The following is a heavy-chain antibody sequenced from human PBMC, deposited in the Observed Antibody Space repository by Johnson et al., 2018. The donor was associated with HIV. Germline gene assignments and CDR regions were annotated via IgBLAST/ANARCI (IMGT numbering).Heavy chain of an antibody. D-gene: IGHD3-3*01. J-gene: IGHJ3*02. CDR1: GFSFSSYG. CDR3: AKDKDLHYNFWSGSETAFDI. Sequence: QVQLVESGGGVVQPGGSLRLSCVASGFSFSSYGTHWVRQAPGKGLEWVAFIRYDGSDKYYADSVKGRFNISRDNSNNTLYLQVSSLRPEDTGVYYCAKDKDLHYNFWSGSETAFDIWGQGTMVTVSS. V-gene: IGHV3-30*02. CDR2: IRYDGSDK.